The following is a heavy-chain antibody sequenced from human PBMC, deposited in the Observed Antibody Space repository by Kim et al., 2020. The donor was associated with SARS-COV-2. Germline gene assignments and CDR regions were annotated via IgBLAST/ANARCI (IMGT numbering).Heavy chain of an antibody. Sequence: GGSLRLSCAASGFTFDDYAMHWVRQAPGKGLEWVSGISWNSGSIGYADSVKGRFTISRDNAKNSLYLQMNSLRAEDTALYYCAKDIGRGYYFDYWGQGTLVTVSS. CDR3: AKDIGRGYYFDY. J-gene: IGHJ4*02. V-gene: IGHV3-9*01. CDR1: GFTFDDYA. D-gene: IGHD1-26*01. CDR2: ISWNSGSI.